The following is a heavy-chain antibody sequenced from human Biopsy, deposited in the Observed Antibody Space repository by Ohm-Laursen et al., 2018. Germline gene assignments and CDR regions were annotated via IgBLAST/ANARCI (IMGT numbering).Heavy chain of an antibody. CDR3: GNEVHGRDY. V-gene: IGHV4-34*08. Sequence: SETLSLTCEVYGKTFSDYYWSWIRQTPGKGLEWIGQINQSGRTNYNQPLKSRVNISADKSNNQYSLKLTSVTSADTAVYFCGNEVHGRDYWGLGALVTVAS. J-gene: IGHJ4*02. D-gene: IGHD2-15*01. CDR1: GKTFSDYY. CDR2: INQSGRT.